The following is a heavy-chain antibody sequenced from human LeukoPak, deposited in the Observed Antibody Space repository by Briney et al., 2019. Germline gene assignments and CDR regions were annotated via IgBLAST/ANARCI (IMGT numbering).Heavy chain of an antibody. Sequence: PSETLSLTCTVSGGSISSGGYYLSWIRQHPGKGLEWIGYIYYSGSTYYNPSLKSRVTISVDTSKNQFSLKLSSVTAADTAVYYCARDYNKAATGAFDIWGQGTMVTVSS. CDR3: ARDYNKAATGAFDI. J-gene: IGHJ3*02. V-gene: IGHV4-31*03. CDR2: IYYSGST. D-gene: IGHD3-10*01. CDR1: GGSISSGGYY.